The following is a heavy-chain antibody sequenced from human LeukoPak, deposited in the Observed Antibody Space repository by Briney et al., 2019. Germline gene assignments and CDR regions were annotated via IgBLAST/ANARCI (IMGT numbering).Heavy chain of an antibody. V-gene: IGHV3-30*18. CDR3: AKGPLRGTAAAIDY. Sequence: GGSLGLSCAASGFTFNNYGMHWVRQAPGKGLEWVAVISYDGRNKHYPDSVKGRFTISRDISTDTLWLQMDSLRTEDTAVYYCAKGPLRGTAAAIDYWGQGTLVTVSS. CDR2: ISYDGRNK. CDR1: GFTFNNYG. J-gene: IGHJ4*02. D-gene: IGHD2-2*01.